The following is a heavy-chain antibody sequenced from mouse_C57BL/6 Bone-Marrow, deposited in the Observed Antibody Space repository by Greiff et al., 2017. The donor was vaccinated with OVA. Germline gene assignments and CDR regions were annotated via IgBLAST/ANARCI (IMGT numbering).Heavy chain of an antibody. CDR2: ISSGGSYT. CDR3: ARLSLLMFVDY. V-gene: IGHV5-6*01. Sequence: EVMLVESGGDLVKPGGSLKLSCAASGFTFSSYGMSWVRQTPDKRLEWVATISSGGSYTYYPDSVKGRFPISKNKSKNTLNLQMSSLKSVDTATYYCARLSLLMFVDYWGQGTSVTVSS. CDR1: GFTFSSYG. J-gene: IGHJ4*01.